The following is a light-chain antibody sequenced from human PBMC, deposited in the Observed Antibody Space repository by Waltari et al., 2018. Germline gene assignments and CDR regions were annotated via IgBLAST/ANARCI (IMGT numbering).Light chain of an antibody. CDR3: AAWDDSLSGRV. CDR2: RNK. CDR1: RSNIGSNY. V-gene: IGLV1-47*01. Sequence: QSVLTQPPSASGTPGQRVTISCSGSRSNIGSNYVYWYQQLPGTAPKLLIDRNKQRRSGVPDRFSGSKSGTSASLAISGLRSEDEADYYCAAWDDSLSGRVFGGGTKVTVL. J-gene: IGLJ3*02.